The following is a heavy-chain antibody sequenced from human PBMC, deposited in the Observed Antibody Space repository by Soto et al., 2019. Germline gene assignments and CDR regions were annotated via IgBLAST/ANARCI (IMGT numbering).Heavy chain of an antibody. CDR2: IWYDGSNK. V-gene: IGHV3-33*01. CDR3: ARDFEYSSSFDS. Sequence: QVQLVESGGGVVQPGRSLRLSCAASGFTFSSYGMHWVRQAPGKGLEWVAVIWYDGSNKYYADSVKGRFTISRDNSKNPLYLQMNSLRAEDTAVYYCARDFEYSSSFDSWGQGTLVTVSS. D-gene: IGHD6-6*01. J-gene: IGHJ4*02. CDR1: GFTFSSYG.